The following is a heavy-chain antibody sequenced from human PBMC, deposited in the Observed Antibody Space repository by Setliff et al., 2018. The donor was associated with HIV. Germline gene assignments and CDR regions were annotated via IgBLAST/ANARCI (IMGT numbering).Heavy chain of an antibody. Sequence: GASVKVSCKASGYTFTSYGISWVRQAPGQGLEWMGWFSAYNGNTNYAQKLQGRVTMTTDTSTSTAYMELRSLRSDDTAVYYCAREAGRWELLHDAFDIWGQGTMVTVSS. CDR2: FSAYNGNT. CDR3: AREAGRWELLHDAFDI. V-gene: IGHV1-18*01. CDR1: GYTFTSYG. D-gene: IGHD1-26*01. J-gene: IGHJ3*02.